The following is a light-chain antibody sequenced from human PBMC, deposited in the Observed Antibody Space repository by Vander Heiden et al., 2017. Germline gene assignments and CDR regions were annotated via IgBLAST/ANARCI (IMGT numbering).Light chain of an antibody. J-gene: IGKJ2*01. V-gene: IGKV1-39*01. CDR3: QQSYSTPYT. CDR2: AAS. Sequence: DIQMTQSPSSLSASVGDRVTITCRASQSINSYLNWYQQKPGKAPKLLIYAASSVQSGVPSRFSGSGSGTDFTLTISSLQPEDFATYYCQQSYSTPYTFGQGTKLEIK. CDR1: QSINSY.